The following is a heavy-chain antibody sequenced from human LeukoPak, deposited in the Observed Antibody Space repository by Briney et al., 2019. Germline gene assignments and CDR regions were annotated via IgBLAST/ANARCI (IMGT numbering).Heavy chain of an antibody. J-gene: IGHJ4*02. V-gene: IGHV3-30*02. Sequence: GGSLRLSXAASGFTFSSYGMHWVRQAPGKGLEWVAFIRYDGSNKYYADSVKGRFTISRDNSKNTLYLQMNSLRAEDTAVYYCAKDRDYSAYYFDYWGQGTLVTVSS. CDR2: IRYDGSNK. CDR1: GFTFSSYG. D-gene: IGHD4-11*01. CDR3: AKDRDYSAYYFDY.